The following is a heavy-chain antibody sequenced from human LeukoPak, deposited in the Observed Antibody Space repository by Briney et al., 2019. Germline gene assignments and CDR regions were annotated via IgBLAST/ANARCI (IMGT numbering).Heavy chain of an antibody. Sequence: ASVTVSCKASGYSFTTYDVNWVRQAPGQGLEWMGWMNPKSGNTGYAPKFQGRVTMTRNTSIDTAFMELKSLSFEDTAVYYCAKATTTVAAVPHNPWGQGTLVTVSS. CDR1: GYSFTTYD. CDR2: MNPKSGNT. J-gene: IGHJ5*02. D-gene: IGHD6-13*01. CDR3: AKATTTVAAVPHNP. V-gene: IGHV1-8*01.